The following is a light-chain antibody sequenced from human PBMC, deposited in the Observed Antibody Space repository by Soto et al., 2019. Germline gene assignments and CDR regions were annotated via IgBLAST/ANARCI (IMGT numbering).Light chain of an antibody. Sequence: EIVMTQSPATLSVSPGESATLSCRASQSISSELAWYQQKPGQPPRLLIYGASTRAPGVPARFTGSGSGSEFTLTISGLQSEDFAVYYCQQGHNWPLTFGQGTRLEI. V-gene: IGKV3-15*01. J-gene: IGKJ2*01. CDR1: QSISSE. CDR3: QQGHNWPLT. CDR2: GAS.